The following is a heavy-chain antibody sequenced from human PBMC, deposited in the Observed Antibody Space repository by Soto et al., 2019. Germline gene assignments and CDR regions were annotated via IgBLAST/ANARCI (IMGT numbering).Heavy chain of an antibody. D-gene: IGHD2-2*01. V-gene: IGHV4-34*01. J-gene: IGHJ6*02. CDR2: INHCGST. CDR3: AIRVVPAARVGMDV. Sequence: PSETLSLTCAVYVGSFSGYYWSRIRQPPGKRLKRIGEINHCGSTNYNPSLKVRVTISVDTSKNQFSLKLSSVTAADTAVYYCAIRVVPAARVGMDVWGQGTTVTVSS. CDR1: VGSFSGYY.